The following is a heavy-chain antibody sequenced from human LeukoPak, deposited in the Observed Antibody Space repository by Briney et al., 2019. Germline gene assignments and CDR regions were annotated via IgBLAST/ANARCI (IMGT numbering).Heavy chain of an antibody. Sequence: GGSLRLSCAASGFTFRGYTMHWVRRAPGTGLEWVGLVTYDGSKKYYAESVKGRFTISRDNSENTLWLQMNSLGVEDTAVYYCARDGQGGETDVFDIWGQGTMVTVSS. D-gene: IGHD3-16*01. V-gene: IGHV3-30-3*01. CDR2: VTYDGSKK. J-gene: IGHJ3*02. CDR3: ARDGQGGETDVFDI. CDR1: GFTFRGYT.